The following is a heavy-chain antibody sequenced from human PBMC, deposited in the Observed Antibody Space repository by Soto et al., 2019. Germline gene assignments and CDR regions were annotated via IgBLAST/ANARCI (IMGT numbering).Heavy chain of an antibody. V-gene: IGHV3-74*01. Sequence: EVQLVESGGGLVRPGVSLRLSCSASGFTFSYYWMHWVRQAPGKGLVWVSRIHSDGSSTTYADFVKGRFIISRDNARNTVDLQMNSVRVEDTAVYYCARGDRGDFDLWGKGTVVTVSS. J-gene: IGHJ3*01. CDR2: IHSDGSST. D-gene: IGHD7-27*01. CDR1: GFTFSYYW. CDR3: ARGDRGDFDL.